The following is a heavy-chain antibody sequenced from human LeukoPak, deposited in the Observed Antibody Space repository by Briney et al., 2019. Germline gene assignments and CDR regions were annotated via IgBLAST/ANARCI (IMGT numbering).Heavy chain of an antibody. J-gene: IGHJ3*02. V-gene: IGHV3-21*04. Sequence: GGSLRLSCSASGFTFATYSMNWFRQAPGKGLEWVSSISSSSDAIHYADSIKGRFTISRDNAKNSLYLQMNSLAAEDTAVYYCARGGQWLFADSAFDIWGQGTMVTVSS. D-gene: IGHD3-22*01. CDR3: ARGGQWLFADSAFDI. CDR1: GFTFATYS. CDR2: ISSSSDAI.